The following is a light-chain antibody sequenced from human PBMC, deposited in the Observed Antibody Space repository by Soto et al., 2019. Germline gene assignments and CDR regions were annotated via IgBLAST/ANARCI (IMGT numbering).Light chain of an antibody. Sequence: QSALTQPPSVSGAPGQRITISCTGNSSNIGAGYYVHWYQQLPGTAPKLLIFGNNNRPSGVPDRFSGSKSGTSASLAITGLQAEDEADYYCQSYDDSLSASVFGGGTKVTVL. J-gene: IGLJ3*02. CDR2: GNN. CDR3: QSYDDSLSASV. V-gene: IGLV1-40*01. CDR1: SSNIGAGYY.